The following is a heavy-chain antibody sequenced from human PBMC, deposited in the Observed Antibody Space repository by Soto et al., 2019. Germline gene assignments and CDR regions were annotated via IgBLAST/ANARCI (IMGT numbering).Heavy chain of an antibody. CDR3: ARVYYDSSGYYTGSFDY. V-gene: IGHV1-8*01. Sequence: GASVKVSCKASGYTFTSYDINWVRQATGQGLEWMGWMNPNSGNTGYAQKFQGRVTMTRNTSISTAYMELSSLRSEDTAVYYCARVYYDSSGYYTGSFDYWGQGTLVTVSS. CDR1: GYTFTSYD. D-gene: IGHD3-22*01. J-gene: IGHJ4*02. CDR2: MNPNSGNT.